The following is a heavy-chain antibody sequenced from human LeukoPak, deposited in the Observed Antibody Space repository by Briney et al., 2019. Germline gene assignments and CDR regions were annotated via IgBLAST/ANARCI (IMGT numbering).Heavy chain of an antibody. CDR2: IYHSGST. CDR3: ARGLYYFDY. J-gene: IGHJ4*02. D-gene: IGHD2-21*02. Sequence: SETLSLTCTVSGGSISSSSYYWAWIRQPPGKGLEWIGSIYHSGSTYYNPSLKSRVTISVDTSKNQFSLTLSSVTAADTAVYYCARGLYYFDYWGQGTLVTVSS. V-gene: IGHV4-39*07. CDR1: GGSISSSSYY.